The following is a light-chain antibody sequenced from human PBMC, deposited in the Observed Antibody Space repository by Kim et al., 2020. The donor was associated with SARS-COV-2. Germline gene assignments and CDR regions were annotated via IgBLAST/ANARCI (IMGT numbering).Light chain of an antibody. Sequence: GRSVTLSCTGNGNAVGTFNHVSWYHQSPGTAPKLLIYEVSDRPSGVPDRLSGSKSGNTASLTISGLQAEDEADYYCNSYTTSNTWVFGGGTQLTVL. CDR3: NSYTTSNTWV. V-gene: IGLV2-18*02. CDR2: EVS. J-gene: IGLJ3*02. CDR1: GNAVGTFNH.